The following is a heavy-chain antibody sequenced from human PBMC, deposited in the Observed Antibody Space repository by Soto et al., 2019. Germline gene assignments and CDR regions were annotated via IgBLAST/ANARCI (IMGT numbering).Heavy chain of an antibody. CDR3: ASFHYYDTTGLPGDF. J-gene: IGHJ4*02. V-gene: IGHV4-59*01. CDR1: GASISSFY. CDR2: VYYTGTT. D-gene: IGHD3-22*01. Sequence: QVQLQESGPGLVKPSEALSLTCTVSGASISSFYWAWIRQTPGKGLEWIGYVYYTGTTNYNPSLKSRVIISVDMSKNQFSLELSSVTAADTAVYYCASFHYYDTTGLPGDFWGQGTLVTVAS.